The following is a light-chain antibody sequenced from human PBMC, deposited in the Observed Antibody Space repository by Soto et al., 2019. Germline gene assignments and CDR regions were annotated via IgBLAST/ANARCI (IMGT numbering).Light chain of an antibody. Sequence: QSALTQPRSVSGSPGQSVTISCTGTSSDVGGYNFVSWYQQHPGKAPKLMIYDVTQRPSGVPDRFSASKSGNTASLTISGLQAEDEADYYCCSYAGSYTVLFGGGTKVTVL. CDR3: CSYAGSYTVL. J-gene: IGLJ2*01. CDR2: DVT. V-gene: IGLV2-11*01. CDR1: SSDVGGYNF.